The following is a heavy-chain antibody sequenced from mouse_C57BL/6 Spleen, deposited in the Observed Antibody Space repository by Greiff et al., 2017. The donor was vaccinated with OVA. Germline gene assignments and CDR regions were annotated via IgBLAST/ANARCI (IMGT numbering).Heavy chain of an antibody. Sequence: EVKLQESGPELVKPGASVKISCKASGYSFTGYYMNWVKQSPEKSLEWIGEINPSTGGTTYNQKFKAKATLTVDKSSSTAYMQLKSLTSEDSAVYYCARCDYGNYVGAMDYWGQGTSVTVSS. V-gene: IGHV1-42*01. J-gene: IGHJ4*01. CDR1: GYSFTGYY. CDR2: INPSTGGT. CDR3: ARCDYGNYVGAMDY. D-gene: IGHD2-1*01.